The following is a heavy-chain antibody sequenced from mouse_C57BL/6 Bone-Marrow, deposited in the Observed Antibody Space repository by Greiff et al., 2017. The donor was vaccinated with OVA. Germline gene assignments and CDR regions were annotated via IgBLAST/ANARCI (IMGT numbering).Heavy chain of an antibody. Sequence: VQLQQSGAELVKPGASVKLSCKASGYTFTSYWMHWVKQRPGQGLEWIGMIHPNSGSTNYNEKFKSKATLTVDKSSSTAYMQLSSLTSEDSAVYYCARPHYYGSSYVGYFDYWGQGTTLTVSS. CDR1: GYTFTSYW. J-gene: IGHJ2*01. V-gene: IGHV1-64*01. D-gene: IGHD1-1*01. CDR3: ARPHYYGSSYVGYFDY. CDR2: IHPNSGST.